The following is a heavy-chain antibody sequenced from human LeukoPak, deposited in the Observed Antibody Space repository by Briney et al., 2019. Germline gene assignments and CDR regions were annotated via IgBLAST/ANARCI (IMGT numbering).Heavy chain of an antibody. V-gene: IGHV3-23*01. D-gene: IGHD4-23*01. Sequence: GGSLRLSCAASGFTFSSYAMNWVRQAPGKGLEWVSGIGYTGDSTFYADSVKGRFTVSRDSSKNMLFLHMNSLRAEDTALYYCAKSPTVDAAFDIWGQGTMVTVSS. CDR1: GFTFSSYA. CDR3: AKSPTVDAAFDI. J-gene: IGHJ3*02. CDR2: IGYTGDST.